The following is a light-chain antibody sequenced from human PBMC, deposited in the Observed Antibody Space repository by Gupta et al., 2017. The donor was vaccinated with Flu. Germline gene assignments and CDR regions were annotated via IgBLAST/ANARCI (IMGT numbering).Light chain of an antibody. CDR3: QQSSDLPWT. CDR1: QNIGGA. V-gene: IGKV6-21*01. J-gene: IGKJ1*01. CDR2: YAS. Sequence: DIVLTHSPDFQSVTPKEKVTITCRASQNIGGALHWYQQKPDQSPKLLIKYASQSFSGVPSRFSGSGSGTDFTLTINSLEPEDAATYYCQQSSDLPWTFGQGTKVEIK.